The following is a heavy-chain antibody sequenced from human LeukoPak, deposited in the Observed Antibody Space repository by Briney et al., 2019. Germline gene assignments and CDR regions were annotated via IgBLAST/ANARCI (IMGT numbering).Heavy chain of an antibody. D-gene: IGHD2-15*01. CDR1: GSTFISYG. CDR3: ARDGRCSGGSCYGDDAFDI. J-gene: IGHJ3*02. V-gene: IGHV3-33*01. Sequence: GGPLRLSWAAPGSTFISYGMHGARQPPAKGLEWGEVIWFVGSNKYYADSVKGRFTISRDNSKNTLYLQMNSLRPEDTAVYYCARDGRCSGGSCYGDDAFDIWGQGTMVTVSS. CDR2: IWFVGSNK.